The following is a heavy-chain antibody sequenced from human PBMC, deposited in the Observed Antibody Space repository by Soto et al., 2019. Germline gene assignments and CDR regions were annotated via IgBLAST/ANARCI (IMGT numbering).Heavy chain of an antibody. Sequence: SETLSLTCTVSGGSISSYYWSWIRQPPGKGLEWIGYIYYSGSTNYNPSLKSRVTISVDTSKNQFSLKLSSVTAADTAVYYCARGVSLWGNYYYYMDVWGKGTTVTASS. D-gene: IGHD3-16*01. CDR3: ARGVSLWGNYYYYMDV. CDR2: IYYSGST. V-gene: IGHV4-59*01. J-gene: IGHJ6*03. CDR1: GGSISSYY.